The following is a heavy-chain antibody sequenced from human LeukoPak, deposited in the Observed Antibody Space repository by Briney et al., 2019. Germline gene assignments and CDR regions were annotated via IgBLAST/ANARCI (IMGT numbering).Heavy chain of an antibody. CDR2: FDPEDGET. D-gene: IGHD6-19*01. V-gene: IGHV1-24*01. J-gene: IGHJ3*02. CDR3: ASLSAPGIAVAGASDAFDI. CDR1: GYTLTELS. Sequence: ASVKVSCKVSGYTLTELSMHWVRQAPGKGLEWMGGFDPEDGETIYAQKFQGRVTITADESTSTAYMELSSLRSEDTAVYYCASLSAPGIAVAGASDAFDIWGQGTMVTVSS.